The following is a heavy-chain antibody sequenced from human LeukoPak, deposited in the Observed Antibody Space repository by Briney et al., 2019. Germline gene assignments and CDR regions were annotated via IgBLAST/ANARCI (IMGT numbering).Heavy chain of an antibody. Sequence: ASVKVSCKASGYTFTSYDINWVRQATGQGLEWMGWMNPNSGNTGYAQKFQGRVTMTTDTSTNTAYMELRSLRSDDTAVYYCAWLGYCSGGSCYSSFDYWGQGTLVTVSS. CDR1: GYTFTSYD. CDR3: AWLGYCSGGSCYSSFDY. CDR2: MNPNSGNT. J-gene: IGHJ4*02. D-gene: IGHD2-15*01. V-gene: IGHV1-8*01.